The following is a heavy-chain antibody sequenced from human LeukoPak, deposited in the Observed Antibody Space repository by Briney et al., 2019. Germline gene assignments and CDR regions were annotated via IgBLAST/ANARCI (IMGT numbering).Heavy chain of an antibody. CDR2: INHSGST. V-gene: IGHV4-34*01. CDR1: GGSFSGYY. D-gene: IGHD3-22*01. CDR3: ARDGGGQYYYDSSGYSRVFDY. Sequence: PSETLSLTCAVYGGSFSGYYWSWIRQPPGKGLEWIGEINHSGSTNYNPSLKSRVTISVDTSKNQFSLKLSSVTAADTAVYYCARDGGGQYYYDSSGYSRVFDYWGQGTLVTVSS. J-gene: IGHJ4*02.